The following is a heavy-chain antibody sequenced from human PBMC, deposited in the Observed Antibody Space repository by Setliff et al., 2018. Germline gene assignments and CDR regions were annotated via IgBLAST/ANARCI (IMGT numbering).Heavy chain of an antibody. D-gene: IGHD3-3*01. CDR3: SRDVYDFRTGQADP. J-gene: IGHJ5*02. CDR1: GLSYSNDW. V-gene: IGHV3-7*01. CDR2: INPHGTEK. Sequence: PGGSLRLSCTASGLSYSNDWVSWVRQAPGKGLEWLASINPHGTEKFYVDSVRGRFIISRDNAKNSLYLHMNSLRADDTAVYYCSRDVYDFRTGQADPWGQGTLVTVSS.